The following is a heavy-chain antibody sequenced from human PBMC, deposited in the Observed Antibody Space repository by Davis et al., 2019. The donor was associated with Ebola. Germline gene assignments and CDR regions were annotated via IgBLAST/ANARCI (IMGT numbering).Heavy chain of an antibody. CDR3: ARPNSSSWYGHYFDY. CDR2: INNRARNNGRT. V-gene: IGHV4-34*01. CDR1: GDSFRGYL. J-gene: IGHJ4*02. D-gene: IGHD6-13*01. Sequence: MPSETLSLTCAVYGDSFRGYLWSWIRQTPGKGLEWIGEINNRARNNGRTNYNPSLKSRVTISVDTSKNQFSLRLTSVAAADTAVYYCARPNSSSWYGHYFDYWGQGTLVTVSS.